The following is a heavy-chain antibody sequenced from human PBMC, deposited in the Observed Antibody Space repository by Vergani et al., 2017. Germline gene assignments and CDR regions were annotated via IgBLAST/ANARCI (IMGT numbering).Heavy chain of an antibody. CDR3: ARGRGRWRTRPTDAFDI. CDR2: ISAYNGNT. D-gene: IGHD4-23*01. CDR1: GYTFSTYG. V-gene: IGHV1-18*01. J-gene: IGHJ3*02. Sequence: QVQLVQSGAEVKKPGASVQVSCKASGYTFSTYGLSWVRQAPGQGLEWMGWISAYNGNTNYPEKFQGRLTMTTDTSTRTAYMELRSLRSDDTAVYYCARGRGRWRTRPTDAFDIWGQGTMVTVSS.